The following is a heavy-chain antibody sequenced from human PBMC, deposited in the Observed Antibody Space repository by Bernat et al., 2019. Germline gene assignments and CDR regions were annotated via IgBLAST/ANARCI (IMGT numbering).Heavy chain of an antibody. V-gene: IGHV3-23*04. Sequence: EVQLVESGGGLVQPGGSLRLSCAASGFTFSSCAMSWVRQAPGKGLEWVSAISGSGGSTYYADSVKGRFTISRDNSKNTLYLQMNSLRAEDTAVYYCAKDLAGTTAYYYYYMDVWGKGTTVTVSS. CDR2: ISGSGGST. D-gene: IGHD1-7*01. CDR3: AKDLAGTTAYYYYYMDV. J-gene: IGHJ6*03. CDR1: GFTFSSCA.